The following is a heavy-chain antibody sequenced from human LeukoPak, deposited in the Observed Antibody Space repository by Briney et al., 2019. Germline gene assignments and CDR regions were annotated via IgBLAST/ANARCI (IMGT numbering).Heavy chain of an antibody. CDR3: ARGESAVTQDIKYYYYYMDV. V-gene: IGHV4-61*02. CDR2: IYTSGST. J-gene: IGHJ6*03. D-gene: IGHD4-17*01. CDR1: GGSISSGSYY. Sequence: SQTLSLTCTVSGGSISSGSYYWSWIRQPAGKGLEWIGRIYTSGSTNYNPSLKSRVTISVDTSKNQFSLKLSSVTAADTAVYYCARGESAVTQDIKYYYYYMDVWGKGTTVTVSS.